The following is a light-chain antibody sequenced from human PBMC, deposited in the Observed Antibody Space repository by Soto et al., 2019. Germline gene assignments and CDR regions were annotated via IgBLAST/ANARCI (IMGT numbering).Light chain of an antibody. CDR2: GAS. Sequence: EIVWTQSPGTLSLSPGERATLSCRASQSVSSSYLAWYQQKSGQAPRLLIYGASNRATGIPDRFSGSGSGTDFTLTISRLQAEDVAVYECQQLFTTPLTFGGGTKVDIK. CDR3: QQLFTTPLT. V-gene: IGKV3-20*01. J-gene: IGKJ4*01. CDR1: QSVSSSY.